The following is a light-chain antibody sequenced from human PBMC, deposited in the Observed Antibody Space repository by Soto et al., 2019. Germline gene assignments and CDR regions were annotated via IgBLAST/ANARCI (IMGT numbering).Light chain of an antibody. J-gene: IGLJ2*01. CDR3: SSYTSSGTLV. V-gene: IGLV2-14*01. CDR1: TTDIRRYNY. CDR2: EVS. Sequence: QSVLTQPASVSGSPGQSITISCTGTTTDIRRYNYVSWYQHHPDKAPKLILYEVSNRPSGVSDRFSGSKSGTTASLTISGLQPEDEASYYCSSYTSSGTLVFGGGTKLPVL.